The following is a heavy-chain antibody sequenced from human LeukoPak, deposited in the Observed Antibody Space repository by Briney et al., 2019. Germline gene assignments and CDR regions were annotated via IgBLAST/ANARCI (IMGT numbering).Heavy chain of an antibody. CDR3: AKDSRPTRVVPAAIVDY. J-gene: IGHJ4*02. CDR2: IRYDGSNK. V-gene: IGHV3-30*02. Sequence: GGSLRLSCAASGFTFSSYGMHWVRQATGKGLEWVAFIRYDGSNKYYADSVKGRFTISRDNSKNTLYLQMNSLRAEDTAVYYCAKDSRPTRVVPAAIVDYWGQGTLITVSS. CDR1: GFTFSSYG. D-gene: IGHD2-2*01.